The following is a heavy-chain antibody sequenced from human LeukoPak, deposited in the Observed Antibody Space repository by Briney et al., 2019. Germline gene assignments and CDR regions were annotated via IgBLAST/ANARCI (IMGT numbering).Heavy chain of an antibody. CDR1: GGSISSYY. CDR2: IYDSGST. V-gene: IGHV4-59*12. J-gene: IGHJ5*02. Sequence: SETLSLTCTVSGGSISSYYWSWIRQPPGKGLEWIGYIYDSGSTNYNPSLKSRVTISVDTSKNQFSLKLSSVTAADTAVYYCARGGVHSSSGNWFDPWGQGTLVTVSS. D-gene: IGHD6-13*01. CDR3: ARGGVHSSSGNWFDP.